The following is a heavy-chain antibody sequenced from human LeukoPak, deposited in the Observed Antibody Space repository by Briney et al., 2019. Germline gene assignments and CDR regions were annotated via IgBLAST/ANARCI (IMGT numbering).Heavy chain of an antibody. J-gene: IGHJ6*02. CDR2: ISYDGSNK. Sequence: GGSLRLSCAASGFTFSSYAMHWVRQAPGKGLEWVAVISYDGSNKYYADSVKGRFTISRDNSKNTLYLQMNSLRAEDTAVYYCARLNKSYYYGMDVWGQGTTVTVSS. V-gene: IGHV3-30*04. CDR3: ARLNKSYYYGMDV. CDR1: GFTFSSYA. D-gene: IGHD2/OR15-2a*01.